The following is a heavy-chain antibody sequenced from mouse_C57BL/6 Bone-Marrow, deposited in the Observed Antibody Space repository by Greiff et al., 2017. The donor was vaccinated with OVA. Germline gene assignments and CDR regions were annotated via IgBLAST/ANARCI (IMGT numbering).Heavy chain of an antibody. D-gene: IGHD2-5*01. Sequence: VQLQQSGPELVKPGASVKIPCKASGYTFTDYNMDWVKQSHGKSLEWIGDINPNNGGTIYNQKFKGKATLTVDKSSSTAYMELRSLTSEDTAIYYCARRDDYSNFYWYFDVWGTGTTVTVSS. J-gene: IGHJ1*03. V-gene: IGHV1-18*01. CDR2: INPNNGGT. CDR1: GYTFTDYN. CDR3: ARRDDYSNFYWYFDV.